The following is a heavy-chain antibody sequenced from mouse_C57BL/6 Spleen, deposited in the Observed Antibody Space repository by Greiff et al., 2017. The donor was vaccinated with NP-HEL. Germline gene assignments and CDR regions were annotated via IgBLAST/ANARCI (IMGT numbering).Heavy chain of an antibody. CDR3: AREGLGGYFDY. Sequence: VQLQESGPELVKPGASVKISCKASGYAFSSSWMNWVKQRPGKGLEWIGRIYPGDGDTNYNGKFKGKATLTADKSSSTAYMQLSSLTSEDSAVYFCAREGLGGYFDYWGQGTTLTVSS. CDR2: IYPGDGDT. J-gene: IGHJ2*01. D-gene: IGHD2-4*01. CDR1: GYAFSSSW. V-gene: IGHV1-82*01.